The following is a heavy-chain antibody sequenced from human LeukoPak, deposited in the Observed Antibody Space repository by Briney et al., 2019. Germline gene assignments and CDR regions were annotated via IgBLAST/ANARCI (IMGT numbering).Heavy chain of an antibody. Sequence: PSETLSLTCTVSGGSISSSSYYWGWIRQPSGKGLEWIGSIYYSGSTYYNPSLKSRVTISVDTSKNQFSLKLSSVTAADTAVYYCARATPVGGVRFDYWGQGTLVTVSS. CDR1: GGSISSSSYY. D-gene: IGHD3-16*01. CDR3: ARATPVGGVRFDY. V-gene: IGHV4-39*07. J-gene: IGHJ4*02. CDR2: IYYSGST.